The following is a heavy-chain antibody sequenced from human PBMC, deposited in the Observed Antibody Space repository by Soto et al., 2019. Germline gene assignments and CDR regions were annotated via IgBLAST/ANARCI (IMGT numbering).Heavy chain of an antibody. D-gene: IGHD6-19*01. CDR3: AKDRSTGWYAFDD. J-gene: IGHJ4*02. Sequence: GGSLRLSCAASGCTFSSYAMSWVRQAPGKGLEWVAGISDSGDTASYADSVKGRVTISRDNSRNTLYLQMSSLRAEDTAVYYCAKDRSTGWYAFDDWGQGTLVTVSS. CDR2: ISDSGDTA. CDR1: GCTFSSYA. V-gene: IGHV3-23*01.